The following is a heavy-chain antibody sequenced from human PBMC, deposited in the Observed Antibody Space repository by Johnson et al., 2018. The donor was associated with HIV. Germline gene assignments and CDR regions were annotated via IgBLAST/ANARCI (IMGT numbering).Heavy chain of an antibody. D-gene: IGHD6-13*01. J-gene: IGHJ3*02. CDR3: ARTYGSSRRGGVYAFEI. CDR2: IKQDGSEK. V-gene: IGHV3-7*01. CDR1: GFTVSSNY. Sequence: VQLVESGGGLVQPGGSLRLSCAASGFTVSSNYMSWVRQAPGKGLEWVANIKQDGSEKYYVDSVKGRFTISRDNAKNSLYLQMNSLRAGDTAVYYCARTYGSSRRGGVYAFEIWGQGTMVTVSS.